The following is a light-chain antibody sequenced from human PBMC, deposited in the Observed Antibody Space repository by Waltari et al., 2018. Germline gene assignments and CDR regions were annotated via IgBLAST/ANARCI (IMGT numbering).Light chain of an antibody. CDR2: KDT. Sequence: SYELTQPPSVSVSPGQTATITCSGDKLGDTYASWYQQKPGQSPVLVVYKDTKRPSGIPERFSGSNSGNTATLTISGTQAMDEADYYCQAWDSNTGVFGGGTKLTVL. J-gene: IGLJ3*02. CDR3: QAWDSNTGV. CDR1: KLGDTY. V-gene: IGLV3-1*01.